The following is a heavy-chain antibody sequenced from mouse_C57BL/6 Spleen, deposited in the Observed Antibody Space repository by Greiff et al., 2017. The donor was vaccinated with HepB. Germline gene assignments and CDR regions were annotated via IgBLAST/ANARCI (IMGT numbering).Heavy chain of an antibody. D-gene: IGHD1-1*01. CDR2: ISYDGSN. CDR1: GYSITSGYY. CDR3: ARGTVVDY. J-gene: IGHJ2*01. V-gene: IGHV3-6*01. Sequence: EVHLVESGPGLVKPSQSLSLTCSVTGYSITSGYYWNWIRQFPGNKLEWMGYISYDGSNNYNPSLKNRISITRDTSKNQFFLKLNSVTTEDTATYYCARGTVVDYWGQGTTLTVSS.